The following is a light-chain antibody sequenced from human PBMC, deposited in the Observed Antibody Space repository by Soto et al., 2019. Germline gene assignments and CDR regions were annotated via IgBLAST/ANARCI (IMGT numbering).Light chain of an antibody. CDR1: QTMNSKY. J-gene: IGKJ3*01. V-gene: IGKV3-20*01. CDR2: GAS. Sequence: EIVLTQYPGTLSLSPGERAALSCRASQTMNSKYLAWYQQKPGQAPRLLIHGASSRATGIPDRFSGSGSGTDFTLTIRKLQTEDFVVYYCQMYGSFFGPGTKVDVK. CDR3: QMYGSF.